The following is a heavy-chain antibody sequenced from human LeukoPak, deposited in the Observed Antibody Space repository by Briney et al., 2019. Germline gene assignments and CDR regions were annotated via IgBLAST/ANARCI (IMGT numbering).Heavy chain of an antibody. J-gene: IGHJ5*02. CDR3: TRSPPMIVVVTDRWFDP. Sequence: GGSLRLSCAASGFTFSGSAMHWVSQASGKGLEWVGRIRSKANSYATAYAASVKGRFTISRDDSKNTAYLQMNSLKTEDTAVYYCTRSPPMIVVVTDRWFDPWGQGTLVTVSS. V-gene: IGHV3-73*01. D-gene: IGHD3-22*01. CDR1: GFTFSGSA. CDR2: IRSKANSYAT.